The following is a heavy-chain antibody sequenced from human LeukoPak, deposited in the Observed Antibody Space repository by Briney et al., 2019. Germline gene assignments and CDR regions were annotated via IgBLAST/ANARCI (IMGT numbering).Heavy chain of an antibody. CDR1: GGSITNYY. D-gene: IGHD4/OR15-4a*01. Sequence: PSETLSLTCTVSGGSITNYYWSWIRQPPGKGLEWIGYIYYSGSTNYNPSLKSRVTISIDTSKNQFSLKLSSVTAADTAVYYCARRVQDTFDIWGQGTMVTLSS. CDR2: IYYSGST. J-gene: IGHJ3*02. V-gene: IGHV4-59*08. CDR3: ARRVQDTFDI.